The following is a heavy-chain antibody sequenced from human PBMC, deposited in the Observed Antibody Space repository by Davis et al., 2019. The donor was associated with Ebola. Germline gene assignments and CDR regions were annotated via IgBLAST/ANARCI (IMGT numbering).Heavy chain of an antibody. CDR2: INPSGGST. D-gene: IGHD6-13*01. CDR3: ARARYSSSWYMGGMDV. Sequence: MPGGSLRPPFPASGLTFSSFGMHWVRQAPGQGLEWMGIINPSGGSTSYAQKFQGRVTMTRDTSTSTVYMELCSLRSEDTAVYYCARARYSSSWYMGGMDVWGKGTTVTVSS. CDR1: GLTFSSFG. V-gene: IGHV1-46*01. J-gene: IGHJ6*04.